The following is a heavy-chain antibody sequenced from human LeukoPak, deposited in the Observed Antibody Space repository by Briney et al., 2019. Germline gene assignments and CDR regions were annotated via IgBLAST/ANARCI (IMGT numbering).Heavy chain of an antibody. Sequence: GGSLRLSCAASRFSFNTYWMTWVRQAPGKGLEWVANVNQGGSETYYVDSVKGRFIISRDNAKNSMYLQMNSLRAEDTAVYYCVRGGLYHYSGTSGDYWGQGTLVTVSS. V-gene: IGHV3-7*01. CDR3: VRGGLYHYSGTSGDY. CDR1: RFSFNTYW. J-gene: IGHJ4*02. CDR2: VNQGGSET. D-gene: IGHD3-16*02.